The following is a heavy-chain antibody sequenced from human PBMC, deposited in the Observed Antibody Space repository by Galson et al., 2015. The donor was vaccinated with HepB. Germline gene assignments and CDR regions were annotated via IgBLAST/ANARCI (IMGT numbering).Heavy chain of an antibody. CDR1: GFTFSSFP. D-gene: IGHD3-10*01. CDR3: AREGINMIRGVPDY. Sequence: SLRLSCAVSGFTFSSFPIHWVRQAPGKGLERVALISHDGSDTYYADSVKGRLTISRDNSKNTLFLQMNSLRAEDTAIYYCAREGINMIRGVPDYWGQGTLVTVSS. V-gene: IGHV3-30-3*01. CDR2: ISHDGSDT. J-gene: IGHJ4*02.